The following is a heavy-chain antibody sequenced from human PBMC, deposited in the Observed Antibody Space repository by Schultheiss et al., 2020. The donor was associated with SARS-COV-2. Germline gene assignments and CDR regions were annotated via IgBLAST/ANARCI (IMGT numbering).Heavy chain of an antibody. D-gene: IGHD2-15*01. CDR1: GFTFSSYA. CDR2: ISSNGGST. CDR3: ARDRAPRLQYYYYYYGMDV. Sequence: GESLKISCAASGFTFSSYAMHWVRQAPGKGLEYVSAISSNGGSTYYANSVKGRFTISRDNSKNTLYLQMNSLRAEDTAVYYCARDRAPRLQYYYYYYGMDVWGQGTTVTVTS. V-gene: IGHV3-64*01. J-gene: IGHJ6*02.